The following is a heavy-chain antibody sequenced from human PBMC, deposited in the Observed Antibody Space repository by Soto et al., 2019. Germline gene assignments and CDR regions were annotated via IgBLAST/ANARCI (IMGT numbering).Heavy chain of an antibody. Sequence: PSETLSLTCTVSGGSISSYYWSWIRQPPGKGLEWIGYIYYSGSTNYNPSLKSRVTISVDTSKNQFSLKLSSVTAADTAVYYCARVRELPVEFDPWGQGTLVTVSS. CDR3: ARVRELPVEFDP. J-gene: IGHJ5*02. CDR2: IYYSGST. V-gene: IGHV4-59*01. CDR1: GGSISSYY. D-gene: IGHD1-26*01.